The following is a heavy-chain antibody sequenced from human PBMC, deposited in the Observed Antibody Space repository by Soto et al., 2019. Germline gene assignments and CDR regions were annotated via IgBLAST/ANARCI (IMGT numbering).Heavy chain of an antibody. D-gene: IGHD1-26*01. CDR3: ARVHGTKIDAFDI. Sequence: QVQLQESGPGLVKPSQTLFLTCTVSGGSISSGDYYWSWIRQPPGKGLEWIGYIYYSGSTYYNPSLKSRVTISVDTSKNQFSLKLSSVTAADTAVYYCARVHGTKIDAFDIWGQGTMVTVSS. J-gene: IGHJ3*02. CDR2: IYYSGST. CDR1: GGSISSGDYY. V-gene: IGHV4-30-4*01.